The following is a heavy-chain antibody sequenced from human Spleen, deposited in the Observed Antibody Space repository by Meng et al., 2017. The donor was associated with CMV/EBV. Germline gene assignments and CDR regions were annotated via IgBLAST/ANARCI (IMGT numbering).Heavy chain of an antibody. V-gene: IGHV4-31*02. CDR3: ARVAVSKESLDY. CDR2: VYFSGSA. CDR1: GGSISTGGYY. D-gene: IGHD4-11*01. Sequence: VSGGSISTGGYYWSWVRQLPGKGLEWIGYVYFSGSAYYNPSLKSRVTISVDTSQNRFSLSLSSVTAADTAVYHCARVAVSKESLDYWGQGTLVTVSS. J-gene: IGHJ4*02.